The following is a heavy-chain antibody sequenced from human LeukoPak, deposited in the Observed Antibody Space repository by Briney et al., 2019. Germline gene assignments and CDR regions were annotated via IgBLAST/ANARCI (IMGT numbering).Heavy chain of an antibody. CDR3: ARGGGYSYGLAN. V-gene: IGHV4-34*01. CDR1: GGSFSGYY. CDR2: INHSGST. D-gene: IGHD5-18*01. Sequence: SSETLSLTCAVYGGSFSGYYWSWIRQPPGKGLEWIGEINHSGSTNYNPSLKSRVTTSVDTSKHQFSLKLSSVTAADTAVYYCARGGGYSYGLANWGQGTLVTVSS. J-gene: IGHJ4*02.